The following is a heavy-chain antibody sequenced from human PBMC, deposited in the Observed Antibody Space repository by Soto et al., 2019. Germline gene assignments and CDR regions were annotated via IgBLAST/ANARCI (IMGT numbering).Heavy chain of an antibody. V-gene: IGHV3-23*01. J-gene: IGHJ1*01. CDR2: ISGSGDST. CDR1: GFTFSSYA. D-gene: IGHD6-19*01. CDR3: AKVGPGIAVAGTGYFQH. Sequence: EVQLLESGGGLVQPGGSLRLSCAASGFTFSSYAMSWVRQAPGKVLEWVSGISGSGDSTYYADSVKGRFTISRDNSKNTLYLQMNSLRAEDTAAYYCAKVGPGIAVAGTGYFQHWGQVTLVTVSS.